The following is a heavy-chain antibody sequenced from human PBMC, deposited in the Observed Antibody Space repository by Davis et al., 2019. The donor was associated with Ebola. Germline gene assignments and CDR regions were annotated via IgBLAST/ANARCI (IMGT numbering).Heavy chain of an antibody. CDR3: ARDVGYYDSSGYYREFDY. V-gene: IGHV1-46*01. D-gene: IGHD3-22*01. CDR2: INPSGGST. Sequence: ASVKVSCKASGYTFTGYYMHWVRQAPGQGLEWMGIINPSGGSTSYAQKFQGRVTMTRDTSTSTVYMELSSLRAEDTAVYYCARDVGYYDSSGYYREFDYWGRGTLVTVSS. J-gene: IGHJ4*02. CDR1: GYTFTGYY.